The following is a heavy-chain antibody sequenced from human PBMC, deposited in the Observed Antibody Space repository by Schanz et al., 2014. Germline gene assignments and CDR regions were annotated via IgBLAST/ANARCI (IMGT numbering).Heavy chain of an antibody. Sequence: EVQLLESGGGLVQPGGSLRLSCAASGFTFSSYSMNWVRQAPGKGLEWVSGITGASDHIDYAESVKGRFTISRDNSKNTLYLQMDSLRAEDTAVYYCAKGRFGELSAFDIWGQGTMVTVSS. D-gene: IGHD3-10*01. J-gene: IGHJ3*02. CDR1: GFTFSSYS. V-gene: IGHV3-23*01. CDR3: AKGRFGELSAFDI. CDR2: ITGASDHI.